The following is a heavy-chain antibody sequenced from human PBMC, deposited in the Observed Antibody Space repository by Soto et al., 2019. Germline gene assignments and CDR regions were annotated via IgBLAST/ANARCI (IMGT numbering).Heavy chain of an antibody. D-gene: IGHD5-12*01. CDR1: GLSFSSYG. J-gene: IGHJ6*02. Sequence: GGSLRLSCVASGLSFSSYGMHWVRQAPGKGLEWVAGVSYDGSKEYYADSVKGRFTISRDNSKNTLYLQMNSLRAEDTAVYYCARDYYRFNSGYGFSMDVWGQGTTVTVSS. CDR2: VSYDGSKE. V-gene: IGHV3-30*03. CDR3: ARDYYRFNSGYGFSMDV.